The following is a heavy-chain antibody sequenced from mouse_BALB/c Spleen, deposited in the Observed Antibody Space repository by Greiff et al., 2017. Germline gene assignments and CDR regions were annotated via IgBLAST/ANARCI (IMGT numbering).Heavy chain of an antibody. CDR1: GYTFTNYW. D-gene: IGHD2-2*01. V-gene: IGHV1-63*02. CDR2: IYPGGGYT. J-gene: IGHJ3*01. CDR3: ARKGLRQAWFAY. Sequence: QVQLQQSGAELVRPGTSVKISCKASGYTFTNYWLGWVKQRPGHGLEWIGDIYPGGGYTNYNEKFKGKATLTADTSSSTAYMQLSSLTSEDSAVYFCARKGLRQAWFAYWGQGTLVTVSA.